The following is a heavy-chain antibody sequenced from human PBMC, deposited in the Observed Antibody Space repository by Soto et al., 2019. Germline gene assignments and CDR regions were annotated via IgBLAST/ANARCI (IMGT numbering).Heavy chain of an antibody. CDR3: ARDKAATVVTPGWFDP. CDR1: GGSISSGDYY. Sequence: PSETLSLTCTVSGGSISSGDYYWSWIRQPPGKGLEWIGYIYYSGSTYYNPSLKSRVTISVDTSKNQFSLKLSSVTAADTAVYYCARDKAATVVTPGWFDPWGQGTLVTVSS. CDR2: IYYSGST. D-gene: IGHD4-17*01. J-gene: IGHJ5*02. V-gene: IGHV4-30-4*01.